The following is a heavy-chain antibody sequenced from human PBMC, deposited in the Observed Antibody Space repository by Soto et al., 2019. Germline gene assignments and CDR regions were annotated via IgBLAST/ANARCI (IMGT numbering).Heavy chain of an antibody. Sequence: VGSLRLSCAASGFTVSTNYMTWVRQAPGKGLEWVSVIFSGGNTYSADSVKGRFTISRDNSKNTLYLQINSLTADDTAVYYCARAKYTSTWQHYYAMDVWGQGTTVTVSS. J-gene: IGHJ6*02. V-gene: IGHV3-66*01. D-gene: IGHD6-13*01. CDR1: GFTVSTNY. CDR3: ARAKYTSTWQHYYAMDV. CDR2: IFSGGNT.